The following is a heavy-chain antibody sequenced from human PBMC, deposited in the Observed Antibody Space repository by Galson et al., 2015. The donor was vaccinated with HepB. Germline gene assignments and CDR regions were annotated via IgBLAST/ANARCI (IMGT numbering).Heavy chain of an antibody. V-gene: IGHV5-10-1*01. CDR1: GYSFTSYW. CDR2: IDPSDSYT. Sequence: QSGAEVKKPGESLKISCKGSGYSFTSYWISWVRQMPGKGLEWMGRIDPSDSYTKNSPSFEGHVTISVDKSISTAYLQWSSLKASDTAMYYCARNYFYMDVWGKGTTVTVSS. J-gene: IGHJ6*03. CDR3: ARNYFYMDV.